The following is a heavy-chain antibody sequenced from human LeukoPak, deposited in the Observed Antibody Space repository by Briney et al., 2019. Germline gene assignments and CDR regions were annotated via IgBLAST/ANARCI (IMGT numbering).Heavy chain of an antibody. D-gene: IGHD2-21*02. V-gene: IGHV4-34*01. J-gene: IGHJ4*02. CDR1: GGSFSGYY. CDR3: ARGLAVTDY. CDR2: INHSGST. Sequence: PSETLSLTCAVYGGSFSGYYWSWIRRPPGKGLEWIGEINHSGSTNYNPSLKSRVTISVDTSKNQFSLKLSSVTAADTAVYYCARGLAVTDYWGQGTLVTVSS.